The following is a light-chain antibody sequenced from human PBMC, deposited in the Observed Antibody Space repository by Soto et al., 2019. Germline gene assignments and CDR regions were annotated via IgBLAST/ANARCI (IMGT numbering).Light chain of an antibody. CDR1: QSLLHSNGSNY. CDR2: LGS. J-gene: IGKJ4*01. V-gene: IGKV2-28*01. CDR3: MQALQTPT. Sequence: EIVMTQSPLSLCVTPGEPASISCRSSQSLLHSNGSNYLGWYLQKPGHSPQLLIYLGSNRASGVPDRFSGSGSGTDFTLKISRVEAEDVGVYYCMQALQTPTFGGGTKVEVK.